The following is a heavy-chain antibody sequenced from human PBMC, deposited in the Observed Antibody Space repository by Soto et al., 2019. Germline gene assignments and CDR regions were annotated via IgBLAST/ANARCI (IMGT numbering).Heavy chain of an antibody. D-gene: IGHD3-3*01. CDR3: ARERYDFWSGYSHDYYYYGMDV. CDR2: IIPIFGTA. Sequence: SVKVSCKASGGTFSSYAISWVRQAPGQGLEWMGGIIPIFGTANYAQKFQGRVTITADESTSTAYMELSSLRSEDTAVYYCARERYDFWSGYSHDYYYYGMDVWGQGTTVTVSS. J-gene: IGHJ6*02. V-gene: IGHV1-69*13. CDR1: GGTFSSYA.